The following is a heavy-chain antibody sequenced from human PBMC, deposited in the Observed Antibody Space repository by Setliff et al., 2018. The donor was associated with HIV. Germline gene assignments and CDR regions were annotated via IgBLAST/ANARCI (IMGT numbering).Heavy chain of an antibody. CDR1: GFAFSSYA. V-gene: IGHV3-13*01. Sequence: GGSLRLSCAASGFAFSSYALHWVRRAPGKGLEWVSAIGTGGDTYYADSVMGRFTISRDNAKKSLYLHMNSLIAEDTALYYCAREGFSGWYLNYWGQGTLVTVSS. CDR2: IGTGGDT. J-gene: IGHJ4*02. CDR3: AREGFSGWYLNY. D-gene: IGHD6-19*01.